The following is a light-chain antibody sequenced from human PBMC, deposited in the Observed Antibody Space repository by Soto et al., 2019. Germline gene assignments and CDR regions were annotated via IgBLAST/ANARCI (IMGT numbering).Light chain of an antibody. CDR3: QSYDRGLTAYV. CDR2: GND. Sequence: QSVLTQPPSVSGVPGQRVTISCTGTSSNIGAGYEVHWYHQLPGTAPKLLVSGNDNRPSGVPDRLSASKSGTSGSLAITGLQAEDEGHYYCQSYDRGLTAYVFGTGTKLTVL. V-gene: IGLV1-40*01. J-gene: IGLJ1*01. CDR1: SSNIGAGYE.